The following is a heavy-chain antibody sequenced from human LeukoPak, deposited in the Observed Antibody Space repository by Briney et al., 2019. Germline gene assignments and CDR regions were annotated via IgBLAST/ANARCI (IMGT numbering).Heavy chain of an antibody. J-gene: IGHJ4*02. D-gene: IGHD3-10*01. CDR1: GFTFSSYA. V-gene: IGHV3-23*01. CDR2: ISNSGDST. CDR3: ARAAMVRGVDYFDY. Sequence: GGSLRLSCAASGFTFSSYAMNWVRQALGKGLEWVSVISNSGDSTYSADSVKGRFTISRDNSKNTLYLQMNSLRAEDTAVYYCARAAMVRGVDYFDYWGQGTLVTVSS.